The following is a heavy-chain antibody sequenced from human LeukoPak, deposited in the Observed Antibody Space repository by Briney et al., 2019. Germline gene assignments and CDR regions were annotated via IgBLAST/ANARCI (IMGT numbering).Heavy chain of an antibody. CDR3: AKFSRSYCSSTSCPKYFDY. J-gene: IGHJ4*02. D-gene: IGHD2-2*01. CDR1: GFTFSSYA. V-gene: IGHV3-23*01. CDR2: ISVSVGNT. Sequence: GGSLRLSCAASGFTFSSYAMSWVRQAPGKGLEWVSAISVSVGNTYYADSVKGRFTISRDNSKSTLYLQMNSLRAEDTAVYYCAKFSRSYCSSTSCPKYFDYWGQGTLVTVSS.